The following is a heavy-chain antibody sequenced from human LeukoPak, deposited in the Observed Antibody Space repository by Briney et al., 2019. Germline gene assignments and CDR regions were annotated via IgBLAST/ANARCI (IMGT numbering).Heavy chain of an antibody. CDR2: IYYSGST. CDR3: ARASYDSSGYWLFDY. D-gene: IGHD3-22*01. V-gene: IGHV4-59*06. Sequence: SETLSLTCTVSGGSISTYYWSWIRQHPGKGLEWIGYIYYSGSTYYNPPLKSRVTISVDTSKNQFSLKLSSVTAADTAVYYCARASYDSSGYWLFDYWGQGTLVTVSS. J-gene: IGHJ4*02. CDR1: GGSISTYY.